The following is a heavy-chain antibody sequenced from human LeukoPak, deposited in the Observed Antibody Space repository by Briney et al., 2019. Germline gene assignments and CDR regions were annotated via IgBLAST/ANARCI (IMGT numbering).Heavy chain of an antibody. V-gene: IGHV4-30-2*01. D-gene: IGHD3-22*01. CDR1: GGSISSGGYY. CDR3: ARDARPHYYDSSGYSDGIWFDP. J-gene: IGHJ5*02. CDR2: IYHSGST. Sequence: SQTLSLTCTVSGGSISSGGYYWSWIRQPPGKGLEWIGYIYHSGSTNYNPFLKSRVTISVDTSKNQFSLKLSSVTAADTAVYYCARDARPHYYDSSGYSDGIWFDPWGQGTLVTVSS.